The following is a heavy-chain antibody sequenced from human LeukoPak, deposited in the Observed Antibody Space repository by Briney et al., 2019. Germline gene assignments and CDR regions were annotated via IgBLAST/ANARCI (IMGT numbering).Heavy chain of an antibody. V-gene: IGHV1-69*13. CDR1: GGTFSSYA. D-gene: IGHD2-2*01. CDR3: ARVREGYIVVVPAAITDYYYYMDV. J-gene: IGHJ6*03. CDR2: IIPIFGTA. Sequence: GASVKVSCKASGGTFSSYAISWVRQAPGQGLEWMGGIIPIFGTANYAQKFQGRVTITADESTSTAYMELSSLRSEDTAVYYCARVREGYIVVVPAAITDYYYYMDVWGKGTTVTISS.